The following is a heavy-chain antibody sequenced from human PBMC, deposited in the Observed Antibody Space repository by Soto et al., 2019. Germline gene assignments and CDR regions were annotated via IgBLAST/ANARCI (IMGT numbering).Heavy chain of an antibody. Sequence: EVQLVESGGGLVQPGRSLRLSCAASGFTSSSNYMSWVRQAPGKGLEWVSIIYDHGSTYYADSVKGRFTISRDNSKNTLYLQMDSLRAEDTAVYYCARDRYDGDYFDYWGQGTLVTVSS. V-gene: IGHV3-66*01. CDR2: IYDHGST. CDR3: ARDRYDGDYFDY. J-gene: IGHJ4*02. D-gene: IGHD2-21*01. CDR1: GFTSSSNY.